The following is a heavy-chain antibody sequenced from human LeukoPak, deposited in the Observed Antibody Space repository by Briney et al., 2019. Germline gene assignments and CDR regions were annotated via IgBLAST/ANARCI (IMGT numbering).Heavy chain of an antibody. CDR2: ISWNSGSI. Sequence: PGRSLRLSCAASGFTFDDYAMHWVRQAPGKGLEWVSGISWNSGSIGYADSVKGRFTISRDNAKNSLYLQMNSLRAEDTALYYCAATSRMGYFDYWGQGTLVIVSS. CDR1: GFTFDDYA. V-gene: IGHV3-9*01. J-gene: IGHJ4*02. D-gene: IGHD2-8*01. CDR3: AATSRMGYFDY.